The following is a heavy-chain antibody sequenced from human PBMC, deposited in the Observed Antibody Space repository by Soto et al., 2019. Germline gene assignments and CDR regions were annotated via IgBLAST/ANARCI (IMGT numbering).Heavy chain of an antibody. D-gene: IGHD2-8*01. J-gene: IGHJ6*02. CDR3: ARDFMGYCTNGVCKPSSYYYYGMDV. CDR1: GFTFSSYA. V-gene: IGHV3-30-3*01. Sequence: GGSLRLSCAASGFTFSSYAMHWVRQAPGKGLEWVAVISYDGSNKYYADSVKGRFTISRDNSKNTLYLQMNSLRAEDTAVYYCARDFMGYCTNGVCKPSSYYYYGMDVWGQGTTVTVSS. CDR2: ISYDGSNK.